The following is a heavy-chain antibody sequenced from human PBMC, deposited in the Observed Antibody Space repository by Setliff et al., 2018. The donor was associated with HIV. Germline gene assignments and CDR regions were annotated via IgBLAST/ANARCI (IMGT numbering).Heavy chain of an antibody. Sequence: QTGGSLRLSCAASGFTFSSYGMHWVRQAPGKGLEWVAVIWYDGSNKYYADSVKGRFTISRDNSKNTLYLQMNSLRAEDTAVYYCSRDPEGYYDSSGYYRRGFLNYWGQGTLVTAPQ. D-gene: IGHD3-22*01. J-gene: IGHJ4*02. CDR1: GFTFSSYG. CDR3: SRDPEGYYDSSGYYRRGFLNY. CDR2: IWYDGSNK. V-gene: IGHV3-33*01.